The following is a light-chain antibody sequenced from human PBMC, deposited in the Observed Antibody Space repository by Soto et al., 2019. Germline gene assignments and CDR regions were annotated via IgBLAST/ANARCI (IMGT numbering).Light chain of an antibody. CDR1: SSDVGGYNY. CDR2: EVN. J-gene: IGLJ1*01. Sequence: QSALTQPPSASGSPGQSVTISCTGTSSDVGGYNYVSWYQQHPGKAPKLIIYEVNKRPSGVPDRFSGSKSGNTAYLTVSGLQTEDEADYYCSSYAGTNNVFGTGTKLTVL. V-gene: IGLV2-8*01. CDR3: SSYAGTNNV.